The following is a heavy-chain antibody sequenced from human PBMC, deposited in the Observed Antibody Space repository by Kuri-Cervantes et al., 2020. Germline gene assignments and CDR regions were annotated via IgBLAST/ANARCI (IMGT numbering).Heavy chain of an antibody. Sequence: GESLKISCAASGFTFSSYWMHWVRQAPGKGLVWVSRINSDGSSTSYADSVKGRFTISRDNAKSTLYLQMNSLRAEDTAVYYCASLGDCYNCNRDYWGQGTLVTVSS. D-gene: IGHD2-21*02. CDR2: INSDGSST. CDR1: GFTFSSYW. J-gene: IGHJ4*02. CDR3: ASLGDCYNCNRDY. V-gene: IGHV3-74*01.